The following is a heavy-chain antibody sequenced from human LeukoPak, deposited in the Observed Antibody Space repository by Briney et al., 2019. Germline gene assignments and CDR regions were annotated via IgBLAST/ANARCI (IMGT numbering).Heavy chain of an antibody. CDR3: ARDRDWGCSYCSY. CDR1: GFTFSSYG. Sequence: GGSLRLSCAASGFTFSSYGMHWVRQAPGKGLDWVAVIWFDGSNKYYADSVKGRFTISRDNSKNTLYLQMNSLRAEDTAVYYCARDRDWGCSYCSYWGQGTLVTVSS. V-gene: IGHV3-33*01. CDR2: IWFDGSNK. J-gene: IGHJ4*02. D-gene: IGHD7-27*01.